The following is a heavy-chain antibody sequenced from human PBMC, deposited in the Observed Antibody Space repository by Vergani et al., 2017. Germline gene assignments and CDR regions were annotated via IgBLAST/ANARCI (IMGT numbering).Heavy chain of an antibody. CDR2: IYPGDSDT. Sequence: EVQLVQSGAEVKKPGESLKISCKGSGYSFTSYWIGWVRQMPGKGLEWMGIIYPGDSDTRYSPSFQGQVTISADKSISTAYLQWSSLKASDTAMYSCASSSRYYDSSGYPLSAFDIWGQGTMVTVSS. D-gene: IGHD3-22*01. CDR3: ASSSRYYDSSGYPLSAFDI. J-gene: IGHJ3*02. CDR1: GYSFTSYW. V-gene: IGHV5-51*03.